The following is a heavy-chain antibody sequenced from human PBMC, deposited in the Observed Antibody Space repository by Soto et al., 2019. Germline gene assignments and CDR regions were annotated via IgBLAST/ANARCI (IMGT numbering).Heavy chain of an antibody. V-gene: IGHV3-11*06. CDR1: GFTFSDYY. D-gene: IGHD3-3*01. J-gene: IGHJ4*02. CDR3: ARDPSVRYYDFWSGYYTGLDRGGYFDY. Sequence: QVQLVESGGGLVKPGGSLRLSCAASGFTFSDYYMSWIRQAPGKGREWVSYISSSSSYTNYADSVKGRFTISRDNAKKSLYLQMNSLRAEDTAVYYCARDPSVRYYDFWSGYYTGLDRGGYFDYWGQGTLVTVSS. CDR2: ISSSSSYT.